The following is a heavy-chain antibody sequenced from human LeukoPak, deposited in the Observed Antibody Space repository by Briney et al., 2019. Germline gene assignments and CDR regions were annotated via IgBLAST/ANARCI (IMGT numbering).Heavy chain of an antibody. Sequence: SVKVSCKASGGTFSSYAISWVRQAPGQGLEWMGGIIPIFCTANYAQKFQGRVTMTTDTSTSTAYMELRSLRSDDTAVYYCARRPDFWSGFQLFDYWGQGTLVTVSS. D-gene: IGHD3-3*01. CDR1: GGTFSSYA. J-gene: IGHJ4*02. CDR3: ARRPDFWSGFQLFDY. CDR2: IIPIFCTA. V-gene: IGHV1-69*05.